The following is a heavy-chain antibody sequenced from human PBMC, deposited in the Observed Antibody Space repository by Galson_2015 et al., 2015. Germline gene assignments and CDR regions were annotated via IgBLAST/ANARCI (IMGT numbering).Heavy chain of an antibody. V-gene: IGHV3-23*01. CDR2: TDGGSGGT. J-gene: IGHJ3*02. D-gene: IGHD3-10*01. CDR3: AKDHFSGNGIWDAFDI. CDR1: GSTFSNYA. Sequence: SLRLSCAASGSTFSNYAMSWVRQAPGKGLEWVSATDGGSGGTYSADSVKGRFTISRDDSKSTLYLQMSSLRAEDTAIYYCAKDHFSGNGIWDAFDIWGQGTRVTVSS.